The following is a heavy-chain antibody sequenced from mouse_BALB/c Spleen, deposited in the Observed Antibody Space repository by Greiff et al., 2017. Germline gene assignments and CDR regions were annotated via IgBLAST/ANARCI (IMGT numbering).Heavy chain of an antibody. CDR1: GYAFTNYL. V-gene: IGHV1-54*03. D-gene: IGHD1-1*01. CDR2: INPGSGGT. J-gene: IGHJ2*01. Sequence: QVQLQQSGAELVRPGTSVKVSCKASGYAFTNYLIEWVKQRPGQGLEWIGVINPGSGGTNYNEKFKGKATLAADKSSSTAYMQLSSLTSDDSAVYFCAREALVGGSSYYYFDYWGQGTTLTVSS. CDR3: AREALVGGSSYYYFDY.